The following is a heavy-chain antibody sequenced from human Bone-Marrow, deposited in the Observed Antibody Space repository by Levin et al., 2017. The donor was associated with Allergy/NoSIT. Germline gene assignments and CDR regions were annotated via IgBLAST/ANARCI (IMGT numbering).Heavy chain of an antibody. J-gene: IGHJ5*02. CDR2: IHHRGTT. CDR1: GDALSGYY. Sequence: SETLSLTCGVYGDALSGYYWSWIRQSPGKGLEWIGEIHHRGTTNYNLSLKSRVTMSLDTSKNQFSLNLTSVTAADTAVYYCAREAAPYYYESSPHPVNNWFDPWGQGTLVTVSS. V-gene: IGHV4-34*01. CDR3: AREAAPYYYESSPHPVNNWFDP. D-gene: IGHD3-22*01.